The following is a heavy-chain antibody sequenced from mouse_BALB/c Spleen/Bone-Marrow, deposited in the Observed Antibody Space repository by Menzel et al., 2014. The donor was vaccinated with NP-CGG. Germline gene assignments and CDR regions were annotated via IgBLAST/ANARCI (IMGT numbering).Heavy chain of an antibody. J-gene: IGHJ1*01. V-gene: IGHV14-3*02. CDR3: ATMITDWYFDV. CDR2: IDPANGNT. CDR1: GFNIKDTY. D-gene: IGHD2-4*01. Sequence: VQLQQSGAELVKPGASVKLSCTASGFNIKDTYMHWVKQRPEQGLEWIGRIDPANGNTKYDPKFQGKATITADTSSNTAYLQLSSLTSEDTAVYYCATMITDWYFDVWGAGTTGTGSS.